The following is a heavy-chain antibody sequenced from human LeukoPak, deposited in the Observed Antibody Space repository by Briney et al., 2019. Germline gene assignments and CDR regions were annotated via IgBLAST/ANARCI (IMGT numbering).Heavy chain of an antibody. D-gene: IGHD5-18*01. CDR2: IYYSGST. Sequence: SETLSLTCTVSGGSISSGGYYWSWIRQHPGKGLEWIGYIYYSGSTYYNPSLKGRVTISVDTSKNQFSLKLSSVTAADTAVYYCARDDTAMGDAFDIWGQGTMVTVSS. CDR1: GGSISSGGYY. J-gene: IGHJ3*02. V-gene: IGHV4-31*03. CDR3: ARDDTAMGDAFDI.